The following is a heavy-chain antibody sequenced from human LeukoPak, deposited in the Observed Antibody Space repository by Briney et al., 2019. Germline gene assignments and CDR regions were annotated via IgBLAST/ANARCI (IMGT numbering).Heavy chain of an antibody. J-gene: IGHJ4*02. CDR1: GGTFSSYA. V-gene: IGHV1-69*06. D-gene: IGHD6-13*01. CDR2: IIPIFGTA. Sequence: SVKVSCKASGGTFSSYAISWVRQAPGQGLEWMGGIIPIFGTANYAQKFQGRVTITADKSTSTAYMELSSLRSEDTAVYYCAREGYSSSFLGIDYWGQGTLVTVSS. CDR3: AREGYSSSFLGIDY.